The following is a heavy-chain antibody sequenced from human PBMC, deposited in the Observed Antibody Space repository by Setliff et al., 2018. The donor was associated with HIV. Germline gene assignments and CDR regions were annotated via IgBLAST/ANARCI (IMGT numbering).Heavy chain of an antibody. Sequence: SETLSLTCTVSGGSIRSYYWSWIRQSPGKGLEWIGYVFYNGDTAYNPSLKSRLTISVDTSKSQFSLKLSSVTAADTAVYYCARHKSQPYYFDWWGQGTLVTVSS. J-gene: IGHJ4*02. CDR1: GGSIRSYY. V-gene: IGHV4-59*08. CDR2: VFYNGDT. CDR3: ARHKSQPYYFDW.